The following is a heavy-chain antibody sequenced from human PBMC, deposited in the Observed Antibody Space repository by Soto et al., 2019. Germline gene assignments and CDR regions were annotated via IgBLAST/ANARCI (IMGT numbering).Heavy chain of an antibody. CDR2: INHSGST. D-gene: IGHD3-10*01. Sequence: SETLSLTCAVYGGSFSGYYWSWIRQPTGKGLEWIGEINHSGSTNYNPSLKSRVTISVDTSKNQFSLKLSSVTAADTAVYYCARGGHYMVRGVITGRGFDPWGQGTLVTVSS. CDR3: ARGGHYMVRGVITGRGFDP. CDR1: GGSFSGYY. V-gene: IGHV4-34*01. J-gene: IGHJ5*02.